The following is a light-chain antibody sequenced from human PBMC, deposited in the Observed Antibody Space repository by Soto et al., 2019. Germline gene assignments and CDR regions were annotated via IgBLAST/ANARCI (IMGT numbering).Light chain of an antibody. CDR2: GAS. V-gene: IGKV3-20*01. CDR1: QSVDGRY. Sequence: EIVLTQSPGTLSLSPGERATLSCRASQSVDGRYLAWYQQKPGQAPRLLIYGASSRATGTPDRFSGSGSGTDFTLTISRLEPEDFAVYYCQQYGSSPWMYTFGQGTKLEIK. J-gene: IGKJ2*01. CDR3: QQYGSSPWMYT.